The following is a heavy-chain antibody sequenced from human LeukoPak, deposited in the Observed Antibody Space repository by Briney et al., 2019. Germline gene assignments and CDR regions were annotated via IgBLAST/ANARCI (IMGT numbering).Heavy chain of an antibody. CDR1: GFTFSSYW. Sequence: SGGSLRLSCAASGFTFSSYWMSWVRQAPGKGLEWVANIKQDGSEKYYVDSVKGRFTISRDNSKNSLYLQMNSLRIEDTALYYCAKEAEITAGLDYWGQGTLVTVSS. CDR3: AKEAEITAGLDY. D-gene: IGHD6-13*01. J-gene: IGHJ4*02. CDR2: IKQDGSEK. V-gene: IGHV3-7*03.